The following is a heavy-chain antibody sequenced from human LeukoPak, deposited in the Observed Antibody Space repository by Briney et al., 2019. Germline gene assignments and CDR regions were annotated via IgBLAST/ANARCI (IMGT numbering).Heavy chain of an antibody. Sequence: PGGSLRLSCAASGLTFSSYWMSWVRQAPGKGLEWVANIKQDGSEKYYVDSVKGRFTISRDNAKNSLYLQMNSLRAEDTAVYYCARAPVGCSGGSCYSAYFDYWGQGTLVTVSS. CDR3: ARAPVGCSGGSCYSAYFDY. CDR1: GLTFSSYW. D-gene: IGHD2-15*01. J-gene: IGHJ4*02. CDR2: IKQDGSEK. V-gene: IGHV3-7*03.